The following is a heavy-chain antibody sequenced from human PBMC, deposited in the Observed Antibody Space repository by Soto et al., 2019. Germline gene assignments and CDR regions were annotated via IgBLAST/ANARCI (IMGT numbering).Heavy chain of an antibody. Sequence: QLQLQESGPGLVKPSETLSLTCTVSGGSISSSSYYWGWIRQPPGKGLEWIGSIYYSGSTYYNPSLKSRVTISVDTSKNQFSLKLSSVTAADTAVYYCARSRRSVVVVAATHDYWGQGTLVTVSS. V-gene: IGHV4-39*01. CDR1: GGSISSSSYY. CDR2: IYYSGST. CDR3: ARSRRSVVVVAATHDY. J-gene: IGHJ4*02. D-gene: IGHD2-15*01.